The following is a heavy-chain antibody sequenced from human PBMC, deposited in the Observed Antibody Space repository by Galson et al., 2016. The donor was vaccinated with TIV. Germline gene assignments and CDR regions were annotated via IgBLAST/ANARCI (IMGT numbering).Heavy chain of an antibody. CDR2: ISDTFRFI. CDR3: ARVRTDYRGSHYMDV. V-gene: IGHV3-21*01. CDR1: RFSFSSYS. Sequence: SLRLSCAASRFSFSSYSMNWVRQASGKGLEWVSFISDTFRFIYYGDSVQGRFTISRDNAKNTLYLELNSLRAEDTAVYYCARVRTDYRGSHYMDVWGKGTPVTVSS. D-gene: IGHD5-12*01. J-gene: IGHJ6*03.